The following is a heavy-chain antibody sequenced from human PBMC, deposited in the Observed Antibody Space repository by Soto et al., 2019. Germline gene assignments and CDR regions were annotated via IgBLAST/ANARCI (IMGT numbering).Heavy chain of an antibody. J-gene: IGHJ4*02. Sequence: VESLKISCSGSGYSFTSYWSGWVRQMPGKGLEWMGIIYPGDSDTRYSPSFQGQVTISADKSISTAYLQWSSLKASDTAMYYCARRSDYGDYYFDYWGQGTLVTVSS. D-gene: IGHD4-17*01. CDR1: GYSFTSYW. CDR2: IYPGDSDT. CDR3: ARRSDYGDYYFDY. V-gene: IGHV5-51*01.